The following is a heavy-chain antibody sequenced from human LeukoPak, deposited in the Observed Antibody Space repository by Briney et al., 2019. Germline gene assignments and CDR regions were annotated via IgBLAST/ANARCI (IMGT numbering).Heavy chain of an antibody. J-gene: IGHJ4*02. D-gene: IGHD2-15*01. CDR3: AKDRYSDHSWSGGSCYYRDY. Sequence: GGSLRLSCAACGFPFSSFGMHWVRQAPGRGREGVAFLRCEGSTNYCAVSVKGRFPLSRDNPKNTLYLQLKSLSGEDTSVYSCAKDRYSDHSWSGGSCYYRDYLGQGTLVTVSS. V-gene: IGHV3-30*02. CDR1: GFPFSSFG. CDR2: LRCEGSTN.